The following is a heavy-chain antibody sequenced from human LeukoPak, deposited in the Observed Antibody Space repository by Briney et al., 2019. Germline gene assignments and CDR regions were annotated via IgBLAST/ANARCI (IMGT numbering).Heavy chain of an antibody. CDR2: INAGNGNT. V-gene: IGHV1-3*01. CDR3: AREGYYYDSSGYYYGWFDP. J-gene: IGHJ5*02. D-gene: IGHD3-22*01. Sequence: ASVKVSCKASGYTFTSYGISWVRQAPGQRLEWMGWINAGNGNTKYSQKFQGRVTITRDTSASTAYMELSSLRSEDTAVYYCAREGYYYDSSGYYYGWFDPWGQGTLVTVSS. CDR1: GYTFTSYG.